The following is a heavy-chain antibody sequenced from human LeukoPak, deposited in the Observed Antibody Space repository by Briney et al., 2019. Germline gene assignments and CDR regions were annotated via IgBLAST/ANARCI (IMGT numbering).Heavy chain of an antibody. D-gene: IGHD5-12*01. CDR2: INPNSGST. CDR1: GYTFTSYD. Sequence: GATLKLSCTVSGYTFTSYDINWVRQATGQGLEWIGCINPNSGSTGYAQKFQGRVTITRNTSISTAYMELSGLRSEDTAVYYCARGRSTGYPYYFDYWGQGTLVTVSS. V-gene: IGHV1-8*03. CDR3: ARGRSTGYPYYFDY. J-gene: IGHJ4*02.